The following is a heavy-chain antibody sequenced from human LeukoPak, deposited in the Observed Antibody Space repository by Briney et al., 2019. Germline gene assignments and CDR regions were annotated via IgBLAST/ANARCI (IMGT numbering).Heavy chain of an antibody. V-gene: IGHV4-59*08. J-gene: IGHJ4*02. Sequence: SETLSLTCTVSGGSISSYYWSWIRQPPGKGLEWIGYIYDSGSTNYNPSLKSRVTISVDTSKSQFSLKLRSVTAADTAVYFCAAQVIAAAAPSDFWGQGAPVTVSS. CDR1: GGSISSYY. CDR2: IYDSGST. D-gene: IGHD6-13*01. CDR3: AAQVIAAAAPSDF.